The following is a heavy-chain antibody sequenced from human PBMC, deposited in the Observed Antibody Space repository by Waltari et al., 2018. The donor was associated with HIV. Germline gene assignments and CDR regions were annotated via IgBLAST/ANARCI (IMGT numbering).Heavy chain of an antibody. D-gene: IGHD5-18*01. CDR1: GFALSTYA. CDR3: AKRDGSNYGHGFDC. V-gene: IGHV3-23*01. J-gene: IGHJ4*02. CDR2: ISGSGGGT. Sequence: EVQLLESGGGLVQPGGSLRLSCAASGFALSTYAMSLVRKAPGKGLEWVSAISGSGGGTYYADSVKGRFTISRDNSKNTVHLQMNSLRAEDTAVYYCAKRDGSNYGHGFDCWGQGTLVTVSS.